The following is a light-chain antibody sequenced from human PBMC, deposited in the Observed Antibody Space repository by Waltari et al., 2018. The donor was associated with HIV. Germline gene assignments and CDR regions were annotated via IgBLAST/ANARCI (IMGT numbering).Light chain of an antibody. CDR2: EVL. Sequence: QSALTQPPSASGSPGQSVTISCTGTSSDLGDYDYVSWYQHQPGEAPQLLIYEVLRRQSGLPPRFSGSKSGTTAALTVSGLQAEDGADYLCSSYGGNSNVIFGGGTKLTVL. J-gene: IGLJ2*01. CDR1: SSDLGDYDY. V-gene: IGLV2-8*01. CDR3: SSYGGNSNVI.